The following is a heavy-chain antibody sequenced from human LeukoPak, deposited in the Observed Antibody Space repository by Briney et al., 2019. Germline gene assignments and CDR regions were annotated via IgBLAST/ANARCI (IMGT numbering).Heavy chain of an antibody. Sequence: PSETLSLTCTVSGGSISSGGYYWSWIREHPGKGLEWIGYIYHSGSTYYNPSLKSRVTISVDRSKNQFSLKLSSVTAADTAVYYCARDQGRYFDYWGQGTLFTVSS. J-gene: IGHJ4*02. V-gene: IGHV4-31*03. CDR3: ARDQGRYFDY. CDR1: GGSISSGGYY. D-gene: IGHD3-10*01. CDR2: IYHSGST.